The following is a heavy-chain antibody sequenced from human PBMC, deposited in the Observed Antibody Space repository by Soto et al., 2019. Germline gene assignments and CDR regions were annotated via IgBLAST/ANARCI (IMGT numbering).Heavy chain of an antibody. V-gene: IGHV3-30-3*01. D-gene: IGHD5-18*01. CDR3: ARGPGYSYGLMDFDY. CDR1: GFTFSSYA. CDR2: ISYDGSNK. J-gene: IGHJ4*02. Sequence: PGGSLRLSCAASGFTFSSYAMHWVRQAPGKGLEWVAVISYDGSNKYYADSVKGRFTISRDNSKNTLYLQMNSLRAEDTAVYYCARGPGYSYGLMDFDYWGQGTLVTVSS.